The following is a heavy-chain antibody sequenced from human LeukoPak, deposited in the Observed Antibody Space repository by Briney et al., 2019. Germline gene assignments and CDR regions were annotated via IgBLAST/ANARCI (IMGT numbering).Heavy chain of an antibody. Sequence: SETLSLTCTVSGGSISSYYWSWIRQPPGKGLEWIGYIYYSGSTNYNPSLKSRVTISVDTSENQFSLKLSSVTAADTAVYYCARLDCSSTSCHRYYYYYYYMDVWGKGTTVTVSS. D-gene: IGHD2-2*01. V-gene: IGHV4-59*08. CDR1: GGSISSYY. CDR3: ARLDCSSTSCHRYYYYYYYMDV. J-gene: IGHJ6*03. CDR2: IYYSGST.